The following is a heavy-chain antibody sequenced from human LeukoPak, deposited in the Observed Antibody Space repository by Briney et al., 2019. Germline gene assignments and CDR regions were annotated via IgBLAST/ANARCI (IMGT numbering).Heavy chain of an antibody. D-gene: IGHD3-9*01. J-gene: IGHJ4*02. V-gene: IGHV1-2*02. CDR2: INPNSGGT. Sequence: ASVKVSCKASGYTFTGHYMHWVRQAPGQGLEWMGWINPNSGGTNYAQKFQGRVTMTRDTSISTAYMELSRLRSDDTAVYYCAREGKAGYHFDYWGQGTLVTVSS. CDR3: AREGKAGYHFDY. CDR1: GYTFTGHY.